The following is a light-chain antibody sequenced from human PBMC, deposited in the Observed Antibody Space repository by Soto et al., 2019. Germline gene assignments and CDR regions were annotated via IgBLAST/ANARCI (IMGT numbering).Light chain of an antibody. J-gene: IGKJ2*01. Sequence: EIVLTQSPDTLSLSPGERAILSCRASQSVGTYLVWYQQKPGQAPRLLIYGASNRATGIPARFSGSGSGTDFTLTISSLEPEDVAVYYCQPRSNGFGQGTKLDIK. V-gene: IGKV3-11*01. CDR1: QSVGTY. CDR2: GAS. CDR3: QPRSNG.